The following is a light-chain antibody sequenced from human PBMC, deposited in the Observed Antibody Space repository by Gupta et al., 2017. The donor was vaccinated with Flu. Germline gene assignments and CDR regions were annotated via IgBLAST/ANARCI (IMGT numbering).Light chain of an antibody. CDR3: AAWDDSLSGWV. CDR2: RNS. CDR1: STNIGNKS. V-gene: IGLV1-47*01. Sequence: QSVLTQPPSASGPPGQWVTISCSESSTNIGNKSVYWYQQRPGMAPKLLMYRNSQRPSGVPDRFSGSTSGTSASLAISGLRSEDEADYYCAAWDDSLSGWVFGGGTKLTVL. J-gene: IGLJ3*02.